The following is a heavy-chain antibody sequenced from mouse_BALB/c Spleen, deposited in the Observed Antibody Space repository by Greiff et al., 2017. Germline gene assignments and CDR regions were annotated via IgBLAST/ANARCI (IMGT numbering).Heavy chain of an antibody. J-gene: IGHJ3*01. V-gene: IGHV5-4*02. CDR3: ARDHDGYYTFAY. Sequence: EVMLVESGGGLVKPGGSLKLSCAASGFTFSDYYMYWVRQTPEKRLEWVATISDGGSYTYYPDSVKGRFTISRDNAKNNLYLQMSSLKSEDTAMYYCARDHDGYYTFAYWGQGTLVTVSA. CDR2: ISDGGSYT. D-gene: IGHD2-3*01. CDR1: GFTFSDYY.